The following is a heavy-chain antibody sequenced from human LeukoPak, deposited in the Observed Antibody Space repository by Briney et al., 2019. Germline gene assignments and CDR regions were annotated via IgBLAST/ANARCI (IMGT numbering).Heavy chain of an antibody. J-gene: IGHJ4*02. CDR3: ARGRHDFWSGYLWPPGGYYFDY. V-gene: IGHV4-39*07. CDR2: INHSGST. CDR1: GGSISSGSYY. Sequence: NPSETLSLTCTVSGGSISSGSYYWSWIRQPPGKGLEWIGEINHSGSTNYNPSLKSRVTISVDTSKNQFSLKLSSVTAADTAVYYCARGRHDFWSGYLWPPGGYYFDYWGQGTLVTVSS. D-gene: IGHD3-3*01.